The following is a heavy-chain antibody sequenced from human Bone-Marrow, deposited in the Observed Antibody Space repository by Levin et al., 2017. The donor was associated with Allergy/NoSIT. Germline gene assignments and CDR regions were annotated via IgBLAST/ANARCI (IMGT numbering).Heavy chain of an antibody. D-gene: IGHD6-19*01. J-gene: IGHJ4*02. Sequence: GESLKISCQASGYTFTSYYMHWVRQAPGQGLEWMGIINPSGGSTSYAQKFQGRVTMTRDTSTSTVYMELSSLRSEDTAVYYCARSIAVAGTIDYWGQGTLVTVSS. CDR2: INPSGGST. V-gene: IGHV1-46*01. CDR1: GYTFTSYY. CDR3: ARSIAVAGTIDY.